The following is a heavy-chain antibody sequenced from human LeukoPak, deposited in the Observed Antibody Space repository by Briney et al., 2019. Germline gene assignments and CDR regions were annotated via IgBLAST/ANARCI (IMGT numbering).Heavy chain of an antibody. J-gene: IGHJ4*02. CDR3: AKASSGWYLDY. CDR2: ISGSGGST. Sequence: GGSLRLSCAASGFTFSSYAMSWVRQAPGKGLEWVSAISGSGGSTYYADSAKGRFTISRDNSKNTLYLQMNSLRAEDTALYYCAKASSGWYLDYWGQGTLVTVSS. D-gene: IGHD6-19*01. CDR1: GFTFSSYA. V-gene: IGHV3-23*01.